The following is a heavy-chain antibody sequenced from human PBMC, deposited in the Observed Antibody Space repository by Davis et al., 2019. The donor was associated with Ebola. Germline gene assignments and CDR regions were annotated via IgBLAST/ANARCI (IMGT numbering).Heavy chain of an antibody. CDR3: ARANTVTRENSFDY. CDR2: INHSGST. Sequence: MPSETLSLTCAVSGGSISSSNWGSWVRQSPGKGLEWIGEINHSGSTNYNPSLKSRVTISVDTSKNQFSLKLSSVTAAATAVYYCARANTVTRENSFDYWGQGTLVTVSS. V-gene: IGHV4-4*02. CDR1: GGSISSSNW. D-gene: IGHD4-17*01. J-gene: IGHJ4*02.